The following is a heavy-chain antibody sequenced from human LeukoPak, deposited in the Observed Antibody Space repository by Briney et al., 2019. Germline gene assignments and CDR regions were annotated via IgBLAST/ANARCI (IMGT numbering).Heavy chain of an antibody. J-gene: IGHJ4*02. V-gene: IGHV3-48*03. Sequence: PGGSLRLSCAASGFTFSSYEMNWVRQAPGKGLEWVSYITSGGGSIYYGDSVKGRFTISRENAKNSLYLQMNSLRVEDTAVYYCATVGRKTTPGYWGQGTLVTVSS. CDR2: ITSGGGSI. CDR3: ATVGRKTTPGY. CDR1: GFTFSSYE. D-gene: IGHD1-26*01.